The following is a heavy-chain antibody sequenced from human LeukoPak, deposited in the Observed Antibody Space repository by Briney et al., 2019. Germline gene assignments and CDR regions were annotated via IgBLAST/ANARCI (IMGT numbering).Heavy chain of an antibody. Sequence: SETLSLTCAVYGGSFSGYYWSWIRQPPGKGLEWIGEINHSGSTNYNPSLKSRVTISVDTSKNQFSLKLSSVTAADTAVYYCASGHYDSSGYVDDYWGQGTLVTVSS. V-gene: IGHV4-34*01. CDR3: ASGHYDSSGYVDDY. CDR1: GGSFSGYY. CDR2: INHSGST. D-gene: IGHD3-22*01. J-gene: IGHJ4*02.